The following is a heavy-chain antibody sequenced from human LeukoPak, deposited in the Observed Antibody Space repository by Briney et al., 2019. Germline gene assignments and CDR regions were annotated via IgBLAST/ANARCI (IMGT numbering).Heavy chain of an antibody. CDR3: ARQHDSSGWYVHFDY. D-gene: IGHD6-19*01. J-gene: IGHJ4*02. CDR2: IYPGDSDT. Sequence: PGESLKLSRQGSGYSFTSYWIGWVRQMPGKGLEWMGIIYPGDSDTRYSPSFQGQVTISADKSISTAYLQWSSLKASDTAMYYCARQHDSSGWYVHFDYWGQGTLVTVSS. V-gene: IGHV5-51*01. CDR1: GYSFTSYW.